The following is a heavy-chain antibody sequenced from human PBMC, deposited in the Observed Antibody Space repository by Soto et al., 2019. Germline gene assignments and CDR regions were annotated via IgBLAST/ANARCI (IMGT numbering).Heavy chain of an antibody. CDR1: GFTFSSYD. CDR2: IGTAGDT. J-gene: IGHJ6*01. Sequence: GGSLRLSCAASGFTFSSYDMHWVRQATGKGLEWVSAIGTAGDTYYPGSVKGRFTISRENAKNSLYLQMNSLRAGDTAVYYCARDSYYSGMDVWGPGTTITVSS. V-gene: IGHV3-13*01. CDR3: ARDSYYSGMDV.